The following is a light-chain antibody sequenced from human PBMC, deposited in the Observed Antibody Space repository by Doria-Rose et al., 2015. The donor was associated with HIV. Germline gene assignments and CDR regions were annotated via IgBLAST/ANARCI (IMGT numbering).Light chain of an antibody. J-gene: IGKJ1*01. Sequence: EIVLTQSPGTLSLSPGERATLSCRASQSFSSTYLAWYQQKPGQAPSLLIYDGSTRATGIPDRFSASGSGTDFTLTINRPEPEDFALYYRHQYGTSWTFGQGTKVEI. CDR1: QSFSSTY. V-gene: IGKV3-20*01. CDR3: HQYGTSWT. CDR2: DGS.